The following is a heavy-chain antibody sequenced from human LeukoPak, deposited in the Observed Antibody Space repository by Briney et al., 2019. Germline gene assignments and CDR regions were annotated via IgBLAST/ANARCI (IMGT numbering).Heavy chain of an antibody. CDR2: IYHSGST. Sequence: PSGTLSLTCAVSGGSISSSSWWCWVRQPPGKGLEWIGVIYHSGSTNYNPSLKSRVTISVDKSKNQFSLKLSSVTAADTAVYYGASRAGAGPFDYWGQGTLVTVSS. CDR3: ASRAGAGPFDY. V-gene: IGHV4-4*02. D-gene: IGHD6-19*01. CDR1: GGSISSSSW. J-gene: IGHJ4*02.